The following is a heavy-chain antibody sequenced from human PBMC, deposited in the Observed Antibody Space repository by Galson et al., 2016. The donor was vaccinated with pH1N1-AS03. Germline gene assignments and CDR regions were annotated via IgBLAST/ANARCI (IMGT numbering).Heavy chain of an antibody. Sequence: QSGAEVKKPGESLKISCKVSGYTFGNHWIGWVRQMPGKGLEWMGIIYPADSSTTYSPSFQGQVTISADQSISTAYLQCSSLRASDTAMYFCARQQDGRGSGLEWLFWYGMDVWGQGTTVIVSS. D-gene: IGHD3-3*01. CDR2: IYPADSST. CDR1: GYTFGNHW. J-gene: IGHJ6*02. CDR3: ARQQDGRGSGLEWLFWYGMDV. V-gene: IGHV5-51*01.